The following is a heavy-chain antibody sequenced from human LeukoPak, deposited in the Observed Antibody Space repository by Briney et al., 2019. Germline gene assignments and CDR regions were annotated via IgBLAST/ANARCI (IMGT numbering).Heavy chain of an antibody. CDR1: GYTFTSYY. Sequence: ASVKVSCKASGYTFTSYYMHWVRQAPGQGLEWMGIINPSGGSTSYAQKFQGRVTMTRDMSTSTVYMELSSLRSEDTAVYYCARALSYRDGYSDAYYYYYYMDVWGKGTTVTISS. CDR3: ARALSYRDGYSDAYYYYYYMDV. J-gene: IGHJ6*03. CDR2: INPSGGST. V-gene: IGHV1-46*01. D-gene: IGHD5-24*01.